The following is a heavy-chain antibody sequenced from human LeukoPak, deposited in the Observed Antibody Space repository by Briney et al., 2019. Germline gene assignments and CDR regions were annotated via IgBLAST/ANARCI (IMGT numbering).Heavy chain of an antibody. CDR3: ARGPYSYDGSGAFDI. D-gene: IGHD3-22*01. V-gene: IGHV4-4*08. Sequence: PSEPLSLTCTVSGGSISSYYWSWIRQPPGKGLEWIGRISSSGSTNYNPSLKSRVTISVDTSKNQFSLKLSSVTAADTAVYFCARGPYSYDGSGAFDIWGQGTMVTVSS. J-gene: IGHJ3*02. CDR1: GGSISSYY. CDR2: ISSSGST.